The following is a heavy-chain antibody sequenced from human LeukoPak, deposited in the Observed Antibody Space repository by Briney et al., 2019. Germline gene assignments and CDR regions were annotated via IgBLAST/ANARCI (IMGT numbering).Heavy chain of an antibody. Sequence: SVKVSCKASGGTFISYAISWVRQAPGQGLEWMGGIIPIFGTANYAQKFQGRVTITADESTSTAYMELSSLRSEDTAVYYCARSCGGDCYSYYYGMDVWGQGTTVTVSS. CDR1: GGTFISYA. V-gene: IGHV1-69*13. CDR3: ARSCGGDCYSYYYGMDV. CDR2: IIPIFGTA. J-gene: IGHJ6*02. D-gene: IGHD2-21*02.